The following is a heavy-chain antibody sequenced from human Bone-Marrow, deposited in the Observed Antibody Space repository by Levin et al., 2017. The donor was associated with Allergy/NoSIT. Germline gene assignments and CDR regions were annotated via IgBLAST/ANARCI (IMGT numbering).Heavy chain of an antibody. J-gene: IGHJ4*02. V-gene: IGHV3-30*18. CDR1: GFAFISYG. CDR2: VSFDGSKE. Sequence: GGSLRLSCTASGFAFISYGIHWVRQAPGKGLEWVAVVSFDGSKEYYADSVKGRFTISRDNSKNKVYLQMNTLRTEDTAVYHCAKDQWRWQTRGDFDYWGQGTLVTVSS. CDR3: AKDQWRWQTRGDFDY. D-gene: IGHD5-24*01.